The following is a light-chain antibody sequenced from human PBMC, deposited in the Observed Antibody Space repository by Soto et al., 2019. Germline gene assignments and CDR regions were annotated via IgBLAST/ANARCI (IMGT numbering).Light chain of an antibody. CDR1: QSVSSQ. J-gene: IGKJ5*01. Sequence: EIVLTQSPATLSLSPGERATLSCRASQSVSSQLAWYQQKPGQAPRLLIYDVSNRATGIPARFSGSGSGTDFTLTISSLEPEDFAVYYCQQRSDWPPITFGQGTRLEIK. CDR3: QQRSDWPPIT. CDR2: DVS. V-gene: IGKV3-11*01.